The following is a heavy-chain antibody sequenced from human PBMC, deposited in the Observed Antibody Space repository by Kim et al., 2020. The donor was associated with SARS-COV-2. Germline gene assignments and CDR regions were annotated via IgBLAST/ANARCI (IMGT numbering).Heavy chain of an antibody. D-gene: IGHD6-13*01. CDR2: ISWNSGSI. CDR1: GFTFDDYA. Sequence: GGSLRLSCAASGFTFDDYAMHWVRQAPGKGLEWVSGISWNSGSIGYADSVKGRFTISRDNAKNSLYLQMNSLRAEDTALYYCAKDKTRMAAATFDYWGQGTLVTVSS. CDR3: AKDKTRMAAATFDY. J-gene: IGHJ4*02. V-gene: IGHV3-9*01.